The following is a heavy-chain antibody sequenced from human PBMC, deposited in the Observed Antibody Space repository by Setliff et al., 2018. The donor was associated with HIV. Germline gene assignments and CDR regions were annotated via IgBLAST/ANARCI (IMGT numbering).Heavy chain of an antibody. J-gene: IGHJ4*02. V-gene: IGHV1-69*13. CDR1: GGTFSSYA. CDR2: IIPIFGTA. D-gene: IGHD3-22*01. Sequence: ASVKVSCKASGGTFSSYAISWVRQAPGQGLEWMGGIIPIFGTANYAQKFQGRVTITADGSTSTAYMELSSLRSEDTAVYYCARGGNYYDSSGGFDYWGQGTLVTVSS. CDR3: ARGGNYYDSSGGFDY.